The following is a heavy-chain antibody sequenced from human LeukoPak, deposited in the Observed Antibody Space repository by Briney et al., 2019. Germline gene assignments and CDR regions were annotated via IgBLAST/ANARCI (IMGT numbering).Heavy chain of an antibody. V-gene: IGHV4-59*01. CDR1: GGPLSSYY. D-gene: IGHD6-6*01. CDR2: IYYSGST. CDR3: AREYSSFDAFDI. Sequence: PSETLSLTCTVSGGPLSSYYWSWIRQPPGKGLECIGYIYYSGSTNYNPSLKSRVTISVDTSKNQFSLKLSSVPAADTAVYYCAREYSSFDAFDIWGQGTMVTVSS. J-gene: IGHJ3*02.